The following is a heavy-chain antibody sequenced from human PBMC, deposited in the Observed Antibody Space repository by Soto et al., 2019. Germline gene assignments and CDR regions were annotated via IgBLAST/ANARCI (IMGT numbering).Heavy chain of an antibody. J-gene: IGHJ4*02. CDR2: INYSGST. Sequence: PLETLSLTCTVTGGSSNSGSYYLSWIRQHPGKGLEWIGKINYSGSTNYNPSLKSRVTISVDTSKNQFSLKLSSVTAADTAVYYCARAGVAVAGDKVRYFDYWGQGTLVTVSS. CDR3: ARAGVAVAGDKVRYFDY. CDR1: GGSSNSGSYY. V-gene: IGHV4-39*07. D-gene: IGHD6-19*01.